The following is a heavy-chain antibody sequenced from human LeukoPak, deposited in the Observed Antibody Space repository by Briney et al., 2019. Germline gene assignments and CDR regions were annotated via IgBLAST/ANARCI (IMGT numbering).Heavy chain of an antibody. Sequence: SETLSLTCTVSGGTISSYYWTWIRQPPGGGLEWIGYIYTSGSTNYNPSLKSRVTISVDTPKNQSSQKLSSVTAADTAVYYCAGTRGYSYGHLFDSWGQGTLVTVSP. D-gene: IGHD5-18*01. CDR3: AGTRGYSYGHLFDS. CDR1: GGTISSYY. CDR2: IYTSGST. J-gene: IGHJ4*02. V-gene: IGHV4-4*09.